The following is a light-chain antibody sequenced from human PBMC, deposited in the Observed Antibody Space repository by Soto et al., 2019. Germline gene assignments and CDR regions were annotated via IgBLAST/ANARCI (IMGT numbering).Light chain of an antibody. V-gene: IGLV1-51*01. CDR1: SFNIGNNY. CDR2: DSN. CDR3: ATWDSSLTGEV. Sequence: QSVLTQPPSVSAAPGQKVTISCSGSSFNIGNNYVSWFQQLPGTAPKLLIYDSNKRPSGIPDRFSGSKSGTSATLDITGFQTGDEADYYCATWDSSLTGEVFGGGTKVTVL. J-gene: IGLJ2*01.